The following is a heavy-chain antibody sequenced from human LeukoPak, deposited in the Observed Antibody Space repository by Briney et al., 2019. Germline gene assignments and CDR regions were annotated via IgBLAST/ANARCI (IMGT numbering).Heavy chain of an antibody. Sequence: GGSLRLSCAASGFTVSSNYMSWVRQAPGKGLEWVSVIYSGGSTYYADSVKGRFTISRDNSKNTVYLQMNSLRAVDTAVYYCARGQYSFGHTSYFDFWGQGTLVTVSS. D-gene: IGHD5-18*01. J-gene: IGHJ4*02. CDR3: ARGQYSFGHTSYFDF. CDR1: GFTVSSNY. V-gene: IGHV3-66*01. CDR2: IYSGGST.